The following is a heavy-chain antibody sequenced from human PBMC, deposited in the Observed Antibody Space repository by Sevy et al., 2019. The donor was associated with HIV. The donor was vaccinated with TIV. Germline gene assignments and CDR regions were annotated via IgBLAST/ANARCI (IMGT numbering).Heavy chain of an antibody. CDR2: MNPNSGNT. CDR3: ARHPVTAGYYYGMDV. D-gene: IGHD4-4*01. V-gene: IGHV1-8*01. J-gene: IGHJ6*02. CDR1: GYTFTSYD. Sequence: ASVKVSCKASGYTFTSYDINWVRQATGQGLEWMGWMNPNSGNTGYAQKFQGRVTMTRNTSISTAHMELSSLRSEDTAVYYCARHPVTAGYYYGMDVWGQGTTVTVSS.